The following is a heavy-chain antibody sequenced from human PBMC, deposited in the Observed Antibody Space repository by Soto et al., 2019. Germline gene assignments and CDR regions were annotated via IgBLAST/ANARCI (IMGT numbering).Heavy chain of an antibody. Sequence: KTSETLSLTCAVYGGSFSGYYWSLIRQPRGKGLEWFGEINHSGSAKYDPSLKSRVTISVDTSKNQFSRKLRSVTAADTDVYYCARAPYRGIAEAGRWRPYYFDYWGQGTLVTVS. CDR3: ARAPYRGIAEAGRWRPYYFDY. CDR1: GGSFSGYY. CDR2: INHSGSA. V-gene: IGHV4-34*01. J-gene: IGHJ4*02. D-gene: IGHD6-19*01.